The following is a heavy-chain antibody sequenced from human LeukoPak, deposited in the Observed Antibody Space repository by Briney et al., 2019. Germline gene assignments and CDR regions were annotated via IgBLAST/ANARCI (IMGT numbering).Heavy chain of an antibody. Sequence: ASVKVSCKASGYTFIGYYMHWVRQAPRQGLEWMGWINPNSGGTNYAQKFQGRVTMTRDTSISTAYMELSRLRSDDTAVYYCARDGELGNWFDPWGQGTLVTVSS. V-gene: IGHV1-2*02. CDR2: INPNSGGT. J-gene: IGHJ5*02. D-gene: IGHD1-7*01. CDR3: ARDGELGNWFDP. CDR1: GYTFIGYY.